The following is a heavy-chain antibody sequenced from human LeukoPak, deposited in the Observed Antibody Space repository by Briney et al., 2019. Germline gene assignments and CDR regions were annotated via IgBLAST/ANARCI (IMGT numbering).Heavy chain of an antibody. CDR3: ATDFYSGTYLDAFDI. V-gene: IGHV1-24*01. CDR1: VYTLRELS. D-gene: IGHD1-26*01. CDR2: FDPEDGEA. J-gene: IGHJ3*02. Sequence: ASVKVSCKVSVYTLRELSMHWVRQAPGRGPEWMGGFDPEDGEAVYAQTFQGRVSMTEDTSTDTAYMELSSLTSEDTAVYFCATDFYSGTYLDAFDIWGQGTMVTVSS.